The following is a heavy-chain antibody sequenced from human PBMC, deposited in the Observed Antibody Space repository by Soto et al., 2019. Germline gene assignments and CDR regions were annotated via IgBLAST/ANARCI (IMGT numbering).Heavy chain of an antibody. CDR2: IGTAGDT. CDR3: ARGFPVQAAAGPEEYDSFDI. D-gene: IGHD6-13*01. J-gene: IGHJ3*02. CDR1: GFTFSSYD. V-gene: IGHV3-13*01. Sequence: PGGSLRLSCAASGFTFSSYDMHWVRQATGKGLEWVSAIGTAGDTYYPGSVKGRFTISRENAKNSLYLQMNSLRAGDTAVYYCARGFPVQAAAGPEEYDSFDIWGQGTMDTFSS.